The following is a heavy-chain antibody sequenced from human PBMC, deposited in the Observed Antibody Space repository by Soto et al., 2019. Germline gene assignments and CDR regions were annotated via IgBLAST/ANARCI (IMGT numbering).Heavy chain of an antibody. CDR3: ASPSRFYYYYGMDV. D-gene: IGHD2-2*01. CDR1: GGSFSGYY. J-gene: IGHJ6*02. CDR2: INHSGST. V-gene: IGHV4-34*01. Sequence: WETLSLTCAVYGGSFSGYYWSWIRQPPGKGLEWIGEINHSGSTNYNPSLKSRVTISVDTSKNQFSLKLSSVTAADTAVYYCASPSRFYYYYGMDVWGQGTTVTVSS.